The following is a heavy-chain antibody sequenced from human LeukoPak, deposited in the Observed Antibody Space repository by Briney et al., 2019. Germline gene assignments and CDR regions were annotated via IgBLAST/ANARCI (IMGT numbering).Heavy chain of an antibody. CDR1: GFNFANHA. V-gene: IGHV3-23*01. J-gene: IGHJ4*02. D-gene: IGHD4-17*01. CDR3: ARLGARQVLDY. Sequence: TGGSLRLSCAASGFNFANHAMSWVRQAPGKGLEWVSGITGSGGGSYYADSVKGRFAISRDNSNNTLYLQMNSLRAEDTAVYYCARLGARQVLDYWGQGTLVTVSS. CDR2: ITGSGGGS.